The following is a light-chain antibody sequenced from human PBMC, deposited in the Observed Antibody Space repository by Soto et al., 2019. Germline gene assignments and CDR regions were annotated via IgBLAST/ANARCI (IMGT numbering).Light chain of an antibody. CDR2: GNS. V-gene: IGLV1-40*01. CDR3: QSYGSSLSAL. J-gene: IGLJ1*01. Sequence: QSVLTQPPSVSGAPGQMVTISCTGSSSNIGAGYDVHWYQQLPGTAPKLLIYGNSNRPSGVPDRFSGSKSGTSASLAFTGLQAEDEADYYCQSYGSSLSALFGTGTKVTV. CDR1: SSNIGAGYD.